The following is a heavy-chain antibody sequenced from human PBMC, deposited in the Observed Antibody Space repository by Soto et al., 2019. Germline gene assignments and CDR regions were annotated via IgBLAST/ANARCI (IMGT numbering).Heavy chain of an antibody. Sequence: SETLSLTCAVYGGSFSAYYWSWVRQPPGKGLEWIGGIIHSESTKYNPSLKSRVTISVDTSKNQFSLKLSSVTAADTAVCYCARQRPTDGRWEFANYYGMDVWGQGTPVTVSS. D-gene: IGHD1-26*01. V-gene: IGHV4-34*12. CDR2: IIHSEST. CDR3: ARQRPTDGRWEFANYYGMDV. CDR1: GGSFSAYY. J-gene: IGHJ6*02.